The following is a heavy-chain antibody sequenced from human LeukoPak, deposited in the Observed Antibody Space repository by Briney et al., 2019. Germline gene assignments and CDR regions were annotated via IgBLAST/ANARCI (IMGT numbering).Heavy chain of an antibody. V-gene: IGHV3-23*01. CDR3: AKARDSSSWYPFDY. CDR2: ISGSGGST. Sequence: PGGSLRLSCAASGFTFSSYVMSWVRQAPGKGLEWVSAISGSGGSTYYADSVKGRFTISRDNSKNTLYLQMNSLRAEDTAVYYCAKARDSSSWYPFDYWGQGTLVTVSS. J-gene: IGHJ4*02. D-gene: IGHD6-13*01. CDR1: GFTFSSYV.